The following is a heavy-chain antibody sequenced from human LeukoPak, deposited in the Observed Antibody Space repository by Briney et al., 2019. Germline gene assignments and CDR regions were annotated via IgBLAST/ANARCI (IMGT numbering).Heavy chain of an antibody. V-gene: IGHV4-34*01. CDR2: INHSGST. J-gene: IGHJ6*03. CDR3: ARWDYYYYMDV. CDR1: GGSISGYY. Sequence: SETLSLICAVYGGSISGYYWSWISQHPGKGLEWIGEINHSGSTNYNPSLKSRVTISVDTSKNQFSLKLSSVTAADTAVYYCARWDYYYYMDVWGKGTTLTVSS.